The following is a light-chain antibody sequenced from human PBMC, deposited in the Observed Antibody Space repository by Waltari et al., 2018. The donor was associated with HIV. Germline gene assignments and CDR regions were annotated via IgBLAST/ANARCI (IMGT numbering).Light chain of an antibody. CDR2: GVS. CDR3: SSYTSSSTYV. V-gene: IGLV2-14*01. CDR1: SGDVGGYTN. J-gene: IGLJ1*01. Sequence: ALPHLPPVPGPLGQPSPTSSPETSGDVGGYTNVPWYQQYPGKAPKPMIYGVSERPSGVSNRFSGSKSGNTASLTISGLQAEDEADYYCSSYTSSSTYVFGTGTKVTVL.